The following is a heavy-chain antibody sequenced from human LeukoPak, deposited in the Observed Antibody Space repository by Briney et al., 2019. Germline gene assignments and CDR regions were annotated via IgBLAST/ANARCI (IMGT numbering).Heavy chain of an antibody. D-gene: IGHD1-7*01. J-gene: IGHJ4*02. V-gene: IGHV3-21*01. CDR3: ARLSGTYSRDY. CDR1: GFTFSTYV. CDR2: ISGSGGSR. Sequence: PGGSLRLSCVASGFTFSTYVMTWVRQAPGKGLEWVSGISGSGGSRFYADSVKGRFTISRDNAKNSLYLQMNSLRAEDTAVYYCARLSGTYSRDYWGQGTLVTVSS.